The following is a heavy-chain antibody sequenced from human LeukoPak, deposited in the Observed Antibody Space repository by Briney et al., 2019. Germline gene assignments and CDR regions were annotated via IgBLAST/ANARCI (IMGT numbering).Heavy chain of an antibody. CDR1: GGSISSSSYY. CDR2: IYYSGST. V-gene: IGHV4-39*01. Sequence: SETLSLTCTVSGGSISSSSYYLGWIRQPPGKWLEWIGSIYYSGSTYYNPSLKSRVTISVDTSKNQFSLKLSSVTAADTAVYYCARHNLALPALYWFDPWGQGTLVTVSS. CDR3: ARHNLALPALYWFDP. J-gene: IGHJ5*02. D-gene: IGHD2-15*01.